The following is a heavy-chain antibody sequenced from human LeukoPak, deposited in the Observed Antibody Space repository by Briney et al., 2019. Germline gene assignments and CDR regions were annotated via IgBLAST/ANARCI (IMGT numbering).Heavy chain of an antibody. CDR3: ARGSGSYHRAYMN. D-gene: IGHD1-26*01. CDR2: IYPSDSDT. Sequence: GESLKISCTGSGYSFTSYWIGWVRQMPGKGLEWMGIIYPSDSDTRSSTSFQSQVTISADKSISTAYLQWSSLEASDTAMYYCARGSGSYHRAYMNWGQGTLVTVSS. CDR1: GYSFTSYW. J-gene: IGHJ4*02. V-gene: IGHV5-51*01.